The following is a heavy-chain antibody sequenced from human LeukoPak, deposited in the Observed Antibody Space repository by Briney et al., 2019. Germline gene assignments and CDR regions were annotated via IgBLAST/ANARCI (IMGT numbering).Heavy chain of an antibody. CDR2: INDSGGT. CDR1: GGSFSGYY. Sequence: SETLSLTCAVHGGSFSGYYWSWIRQPPGKGLELIGEINDSGGTNYNPSLKSRVTISVDTSKNQFSLKLSSVTAADTAVYYCARGSMVNYFDSRGYYNYWGQGALVTVSS. J-gene: IGHJ4*02. V-gene: IGHV4-34*01. CDR3: ARGSMVNYFDSRGYYNY. D-gene: IGHD3-22*01.